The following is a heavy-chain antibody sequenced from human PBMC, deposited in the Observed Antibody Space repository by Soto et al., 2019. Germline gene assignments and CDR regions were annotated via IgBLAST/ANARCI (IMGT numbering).Heavy chain of an antibody. CDR3: ARDYGHYVKEGPPIT. D-gene: IGHD4-17*01. CDR2: IIPIFGTA. Sequence: QVQLVQSGAEVKKPGSSVKVSCKASGGTFSSYAISWVRQAPGQGLEWMGGIIPIFGTANYAQKFQGRVTITSDESTSTAYMGLSSLKSEDTAVYFCARDYGHYVKEGPPITWGQETLVTVSS. CDR1: GGTFSSYA. V-gene: IGHV1-69*05. J-gene: IGHJ5*02.